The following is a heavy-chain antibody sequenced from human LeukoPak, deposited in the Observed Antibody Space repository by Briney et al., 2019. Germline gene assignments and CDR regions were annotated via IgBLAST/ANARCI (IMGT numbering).Heavy chain of an antibody. CDR3: ARSHNNFADY. Sequence: PSETLSLTCTVSGGSISSSNYYWGWIRQPPGMGLEWIGSIYYSWSTYYNPSLKSRVTIPVDTSKNQFSLKLSSVTAADTAVYYCARSHNNFADYWGQGALVIVSA. D-gene: IGHD4-11*01. CDR2: IYYSWST. V-gene: IGHV4-39*01. CDR1: GGSISSSNYY. J-gene: IGHJ4*02.